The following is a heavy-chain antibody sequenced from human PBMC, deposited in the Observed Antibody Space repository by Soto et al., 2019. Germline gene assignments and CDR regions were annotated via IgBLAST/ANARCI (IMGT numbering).Heavy chain of an antibody. Sequence: PSETLSLTCTVSGGSISSYYWIWIRQPPGKGLEWIGYIYYSGSTNYNPSLKSRVTISVDTSKNQFSLKLSSVTAADTAVYYCARDREGGTGHYGMDVWGQGTTVTVSS. CDR2: IYYSGST. J-gene: IGHJ6*02. V-gene: IGHV4-59*01. CDR1: GGSISSYY. D-gene: IGHD1-1*01. CDR3: ARDREGGTGHYGMDV.